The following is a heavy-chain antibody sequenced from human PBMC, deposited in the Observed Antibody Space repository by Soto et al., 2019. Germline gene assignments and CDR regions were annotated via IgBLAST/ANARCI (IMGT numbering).Heavy chain of an antibody. J-gene: IGHJ6*02. CDR1: GGSISSGDYY. D-gene: IGHD3-10*01. Sequence: SETLSLTCTVSGGSISSGDYYWSWIRQPPGKGLEWIGYIYYSGSTYYNPSLKSRVTISVDTSKNQFSLKLSSVTAADTAVYYCAREGVKYYYGMDVWGQGTTVTVSS. V-gene: IGHV4-30-4*01. CDR2: IYYSGST. CDR3: AREGVKYYYGMDV.